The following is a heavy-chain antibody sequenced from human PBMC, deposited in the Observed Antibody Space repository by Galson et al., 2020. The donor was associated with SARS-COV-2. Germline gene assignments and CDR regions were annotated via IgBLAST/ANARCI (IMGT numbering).Heavy chain of an antibody. D-gene: IGHD2-21*01. Sequence: GGSLRLSCVASGFTFNNYAMTWVRQAPGKGLEWVSAFGGRGSGAYYDESVKRRFTISKDNSKNTVSLQMNSLKAEETDVYYCVKASDSQLRCCGDWDFWGQGTMVTVSP. CDR1: GFTFNNYA. CDR2: FGGRGSGA. J-gene: IGHJ3*01. V-gene: IGHV3-23*01. CDR3: VKASDSQLRCCGDWDF.